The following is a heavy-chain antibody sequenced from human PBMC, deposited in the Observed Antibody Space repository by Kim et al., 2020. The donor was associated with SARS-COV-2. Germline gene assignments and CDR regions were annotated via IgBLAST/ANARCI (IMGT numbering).Heavy chain of an antibody. Sequence: ASVKVSCKASGYTFTSYDINWVRQATGQGLEWMGWMNPNSGNTGYAQQFQGRVTMTRNTSISTAYMELSSLRSEDTAVYYCATGLYSGSWYEGYWFDPWGQGTLVNVSS. CDR2: MNPNSGNT. J-gene: IGHJ5*02. CDR3: ATGLYSGSWYEGYWFDP. D-gene: IGHD6-13*01. V-gene: IGHV1-8*01. CDR1: GYTFTSYD.